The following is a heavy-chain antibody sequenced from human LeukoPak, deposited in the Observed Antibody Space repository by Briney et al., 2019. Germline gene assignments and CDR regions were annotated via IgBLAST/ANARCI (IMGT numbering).Heavy chain of an antibody. D-gene: IGHD6-6*01. CDR3: ARGAHARPVDY. J-gene: IGHJ4*02. V-gene: IGHV4-34*01. Sequence: SETLSLTCAVYGGSFSGYYWSWIRQPPGKGLEWIGEINHSGSTNYNPSLKSRVTISVDTSKNQFSLKLSSVTAADTAVYYCARGAHARPVDYWGQGTLVTVS. CDR2: INHSGST. CDR1: GGSFSGYY.